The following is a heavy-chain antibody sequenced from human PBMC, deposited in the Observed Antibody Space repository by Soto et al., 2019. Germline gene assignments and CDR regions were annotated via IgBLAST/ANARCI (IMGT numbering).Heavy chain of an antibody. CDR2: ISSSGSTI. V-gene: IGHV3-48*03. CDR3: ARGDYGGNPFYFDY. D-gene: IGHD4-17*01. J-gene: IGHJ4*02. CDR1: GFTFSSYE. Sequence: EVQLVASGGGLVQPGGSLRLSCAASGFTFSSYEMNWVRQAPGKGLEWVSYISSSGSTIYYADSVKGRFTISRDNAKNSLYLQMNSLRAEDTAVYYCARGDYGGNPFYFDYWGQGTLVTVSS.